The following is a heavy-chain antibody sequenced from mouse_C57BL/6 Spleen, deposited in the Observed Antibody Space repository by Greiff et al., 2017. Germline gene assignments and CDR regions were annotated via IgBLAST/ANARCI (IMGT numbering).Heavy chain of an antibody. CDR1: GYTFTDYY. D-gene: IGHD1-1*01. V-gene: IGHV1-19*01. CDR2: INPYNGGT. J-gene: IGHJ2*01. Sequence: EVQLQQSGPVLVKPGASVKMSCKASGYTFTDYYMNWVKQSHGKSLEWIGVINPYNGGTSSNQKFKGKATLTVDKSSITAYMELNSLTSEDSAVYYCARFYYDGGYFDYWGQGTTLSVSS. CDR3: ARFYYDGGYFDY.